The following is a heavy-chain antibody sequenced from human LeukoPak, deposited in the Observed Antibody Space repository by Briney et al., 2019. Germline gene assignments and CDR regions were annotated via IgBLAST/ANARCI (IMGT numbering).Heavy chain of an antibody. J-gene: IGHJ6*02. CDR2: MNPNSGNT. CDR3: ARRDDFWSGYYTPYYYYGMDV. Sequence: ASVKVSCKASGYTFTSYDINWVRQATGQGLEWMGWMNPNSGNTGYAQKFQGRVTMTRNTSISTAYMELSSLRSEDTAVYYCARRDDFWSGYYTPYYYYGMDVWGQGTTVTISS. D-gene: IGHD3-3*01. V-gene: IGHV1-8*01. CDR1: GYTFTSYD.